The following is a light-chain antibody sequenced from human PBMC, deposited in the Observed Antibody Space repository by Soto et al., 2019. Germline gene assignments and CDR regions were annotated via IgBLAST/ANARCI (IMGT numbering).Light chain of an antibody. CDR2: DVS. CDR1: SSDVGGYKY. J-gene: IGLJ1*01. Sequence: QSVLTQPRSVSGSPGQSVTISCTGTSSDVGGYKYVSWYQQHPDKAPKLMIYDVSKRPSGVPDRFSGSQSGNTASLTISGLQAEDEADYYCCSYVGSYTYVFGTGTKLTVL. V-gene: IGLV2-11*01. CDR3: CSYVGSYTYV.